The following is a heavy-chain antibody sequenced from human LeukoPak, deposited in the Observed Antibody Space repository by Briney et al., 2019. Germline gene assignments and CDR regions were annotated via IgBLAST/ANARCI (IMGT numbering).Heavy chain of an antibody. D-gene: IGHD1-14*01. CDR2: ISNSGNTI. J-gene: IGHJ4*02. CDR1: GFTFSSYW. Sequence: GGSLRLSCAASGFTFSSYWMSWLRQAPGKGLEWVLCISNSGNTIYYADSVKGRFTVSRDNAKNSLYLQMNSLRAEDTAVYYCVRQGKTTSLFDCWGQGTLVTVSS. V-gene: IGHV3-48*04. CDR3: VRQGKTTSLFDC.